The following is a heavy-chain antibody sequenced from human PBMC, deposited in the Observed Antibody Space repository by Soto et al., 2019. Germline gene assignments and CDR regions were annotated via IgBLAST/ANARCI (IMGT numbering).Heavy chain of an antibody. CDR2: ISSSSSTI. CDR3: ARLIGNSWLDS. J-gene: IGHJ5*01. D-gene: IGHD2-8*01. CDR1: GFTFSSYS. Sequence: PGGSLRLSCASSGFTFSSYSMNWVRQAPGKGLEWVSYISSSSSTIYYADSVKGRFTISRDNANNQFSLQLNSVTPDDTAVYYCARLIGNSWLDSWGQGTLVTVSS. V-gene: IGHV3-48*01.